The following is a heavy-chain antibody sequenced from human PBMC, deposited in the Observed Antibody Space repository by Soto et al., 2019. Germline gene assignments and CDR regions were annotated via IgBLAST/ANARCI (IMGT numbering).Heavy chain of an antibody. CDR2: INPSGGST. CDR3: ARASASVHCSGGSCLSFDY. J-gene: IGHJ4*02. CDR1: GYTFTSYY. D-gene: IGHD2-15*01. V-gene: IGHV1-46*03. Sequence: ASVKVSCKASGYTFTSYYMHWVRQAPGQGLERMGIINPSGGSTSYAQKFQGRVTMTRDTSTSTVYMELSSLRSEDTAVYYCARASASVHCSGGSCLSFDYWGQGTLVTAPQ.